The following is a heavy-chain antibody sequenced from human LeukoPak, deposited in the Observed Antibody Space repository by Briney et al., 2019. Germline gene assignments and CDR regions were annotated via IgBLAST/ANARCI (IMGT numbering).Heavy chain of an antibody. CDR2: ISAYNGNT. V-gene: IGHV1-18*01. CDR1: GGTFRSYA. D-gene: IGHD1-26*01. Sequence: ASVKVSCKASGGTFRSYAISWVRQAPGQGLEWMGWISAYNGNTNYAQKLQGRVTMTTDTSTSTAYMELRSLRSDDTAVYYCARDPIVGATTQPANWFDPWGQGTLVTVSS. J-gene: IGHJ5*02. CDR3: ARDPIVGATTQPANWFDP.